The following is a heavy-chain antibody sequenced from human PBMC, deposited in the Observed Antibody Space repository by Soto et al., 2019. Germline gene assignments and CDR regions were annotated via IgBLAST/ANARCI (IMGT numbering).Heavy chain of an antibody. D-gene: IGHD1-1*01. CDR1: GYSISDAYY. CDR3: ARTLRTERVDY. CDR2: INHSGST. Sequence: SETLSLTCAVSGYSISDAYYWGWIRQPPGKGLEWIGTINHSGSTYYNPSLKSQVTISVDTSKNQFSLKLRSVTAADTAVYYCARTLRTERVDYWGQGTLVTVSS. J-gene: IGHJ4*02. V-gene: IGHV4-38-2*01.